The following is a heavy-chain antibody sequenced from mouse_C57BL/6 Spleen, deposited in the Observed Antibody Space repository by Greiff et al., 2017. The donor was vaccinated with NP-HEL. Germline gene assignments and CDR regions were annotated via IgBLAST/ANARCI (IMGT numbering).Heavy chain of an antibody. CDR3: ARGPSYYAMDY. J-gene: IGHJ4*01. Sequence: QVHVKQPGAELVKPGASVKLSCKASGYTFTSYWMHWVKQRPGRGLEWIGRIDPNSGGTKYNEKFKSKATLTVDKPSSTAYMQLSSLTSEDSAVYYCARGPSYYAMDYWGQGTSVTVSS. V-gene: IGHV1-72*01. CDR1: GYTFTSYW. CDR2: IDPNSGGT.